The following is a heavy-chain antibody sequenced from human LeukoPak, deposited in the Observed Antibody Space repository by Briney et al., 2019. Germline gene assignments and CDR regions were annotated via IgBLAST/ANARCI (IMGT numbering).Heavy chain of an antibody. CDR2: FSDSGST. Sequence: SETLSLTCTVSGDSISSEYWGWIRQPPGKELEWIGYFSDSGSTNYNPSLKSRVTISVDTSKNQFSLKMSSVTAADTAVYYCARDAAVAVSLDYWGQGTLVTVSS. V-gene: IGHV4-59*12. J-gene: IGHJ4*02. CDR1: GDSISSEY. CDR3: ARDAAVAVSLDY. D-gene: IGHD6-19*01.